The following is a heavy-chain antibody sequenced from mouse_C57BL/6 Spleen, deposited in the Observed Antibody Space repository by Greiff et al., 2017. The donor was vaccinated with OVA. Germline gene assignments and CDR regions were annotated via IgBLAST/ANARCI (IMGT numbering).Heavy chain of an antibody. CDR2: IDPEPGGT. V-gene: IGHV1-15*01. J-gene: IGHJ2*01. D-gene: IGHD1-1*01. Sequence: VQLQQSGAELVRPGASVTLSCKASGYTFTDYEMHWVKQTPVHGLEWIGAIDPEPGGTAYNQKFKGKAILTADKSTSTAYMELRSLTSEDSAVYYCTRTGVVATDCDYWGQGTTLTVSS. CDR1: GYTFTDYE. CDR3: TRTGVVATDCDY.